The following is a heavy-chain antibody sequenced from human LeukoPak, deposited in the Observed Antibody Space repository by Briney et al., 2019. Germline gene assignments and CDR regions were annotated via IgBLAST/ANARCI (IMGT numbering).Heavy chain of an antibody. D-gene: IGHD4-17*01. V-gene: IGHV3-73*01. CDR1: GFTFNGSA. CDR3: TRRHYGDYVVDN. Sequence: PGGSLRPSCATSGFTFNGSALHWVRQASGQGLEWVGRIRSKAHRYATAYAASVKGRFTVPRDDSKNMAYLQMNSLKTEDTAIYYCTRRHYGDYVVDNWGQGTLVTVSS. CDR2: IRSKAHRYAT. J-gene: IGHJ4*02.